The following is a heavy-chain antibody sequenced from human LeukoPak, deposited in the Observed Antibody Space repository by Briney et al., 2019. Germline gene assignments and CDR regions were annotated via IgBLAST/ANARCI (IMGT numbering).Heavy chain of an antibody. CDR1: GYTFTGYY. J-gene: IGHJ4*02. Sequence: ASVKVSCKASGYTFTGYYMHWVRQAPGQGLEWMGWINPNSGGTNYAQKFQGRVTMTRDTSISTAYMELSRLRSDDTAMYYCARGAMVRGVIISGDYFDYWGQGTLVTVSS. CDR2: INPNSGGT. D-gene: IGHD3-10*01. CDR3: ARGAMVRGVIISGDYFDY. V-gene: IGHV1-2*02.